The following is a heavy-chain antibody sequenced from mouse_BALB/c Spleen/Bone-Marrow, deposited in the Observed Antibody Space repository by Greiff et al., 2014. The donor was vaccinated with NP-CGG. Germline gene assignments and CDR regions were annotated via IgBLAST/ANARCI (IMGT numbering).Heavy chain of an antibody. CDR3: ARANFGNYGVY. CDR2: INPSNGRT. D-gene: IGHD2-1*01. V-gene: IGHV1S81*02. CDR1: GYTFTSYW. J-gene: IGHJ2*01. Sequence: VQLQQSGAELVKPGASVKLSCKTSGYTFTSYWIHWVKQRPGQGLEWIGEINPSNGRTSYNEKFKSKATLAVDTSSSTAYMQLSSPTSEDSAVYYCARANFGNYGVYWGQGSTLTVSS.